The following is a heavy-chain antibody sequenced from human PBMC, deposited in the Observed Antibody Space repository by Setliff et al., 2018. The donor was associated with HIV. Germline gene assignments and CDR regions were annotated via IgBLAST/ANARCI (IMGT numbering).Heavy chain of an antibody. CDR2: IYYSGGT. J-gene: IGHJ6*03. Sequence: SETLSLTCTVSGGSISSGGYYWGWIRQHPGKGLEWIGYIYYSGGTYYNPSLKSRVTISVDTSKNQFSLKLSSVTAADTAVYYCARVPTNPDFYYYYMDVWGKGTTVTVSS. CDR1: GGSISSGGYY. CDR3: ARVPTNPDFYYYYMDV. V-gene: IGHV4-31*03.